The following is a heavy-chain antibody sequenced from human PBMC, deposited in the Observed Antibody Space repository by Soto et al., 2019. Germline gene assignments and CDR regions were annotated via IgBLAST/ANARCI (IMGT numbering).Heavy chain of an antibody. CDR3: AHSSRILTGDYWSYDY. CDR2: IYWDDDK. Sequence: QITLKESGPTLVKPTQTLTLTCTFSGFSLSTSGVGAGWIRQPPGKALEWLALIYWDDDKRYSPSLKSRLTITNDTTKNQLVLTMPIMDPVDTATYYRAHSSRILTGDYWSYDYWGEGTLVTVSS. D-gene: IGHD3-9*01. V-gene: IGHV2-5*02. J-gene: IGHJ4*02. CDR1: GFSLSTSGVG.